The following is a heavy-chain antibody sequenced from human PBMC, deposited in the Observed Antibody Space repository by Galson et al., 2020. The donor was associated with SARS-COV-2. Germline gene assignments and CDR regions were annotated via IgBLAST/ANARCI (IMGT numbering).Heavy chain of an antibody. Sequence: NSGGSLRLSCAASGFPFSTYSMNWVRLAPRKGLEWVSSISTSSSYTYYVDSVKGRFSISRDNPRNSLYLQMNSLRAEDTAVYYCARDEGIRGYNYGRLYYGMDVWGQGTTVTVSS. V-gene: IGHV3-21*01. D-gene: IGHD5-18*01. CDR1: GFPFSTYS. J-gene: IGHJ6*02. CDR3: ARDEGIRGYNYGRLYYGMDV. CDR2: ISTSSSYT.